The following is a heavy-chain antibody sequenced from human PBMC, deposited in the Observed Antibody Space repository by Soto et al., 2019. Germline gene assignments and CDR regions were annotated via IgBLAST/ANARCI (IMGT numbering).Heavy chain of an antibody. CDR2: FDPEDGET. D-gene: IGHD6-19*01. CDR3: ATYSSDPSWWFDP. J-gene: IGHJ5*02. V-gene: IGHV1-24*01. Sequence: RPSVKVSCNVSGYTLTELSMHWLRQAPGKGLEWMGGFDPEDGETIYAQKFQGRVTMTEDTSTDTAYMELSSLRSEDTAVYYCATYSSDPSWWFDPWGQGTLVTVSS. CDR1: GYTLTELS.